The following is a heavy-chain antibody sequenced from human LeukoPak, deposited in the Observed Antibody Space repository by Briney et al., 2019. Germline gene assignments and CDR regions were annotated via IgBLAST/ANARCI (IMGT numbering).Heavy chain of an antibody. CDR3: ARKCYYDSSGSDAFDI. CDR1: GLSVSNNY. CDR2: MYSGGST. Sequence: GGSLRLSCAASGLSVSNNYMSWVRQAPGKGLEWVSVMYSGGSTYYADSVQGRFSISRDSSKNTVDLQMNSLRAEDTAVYYCARKCYYDSSGSDAFDIWGQGTMVTVSS. D-gene: IGHD3-22*01. J-gene: IGHJ3*02. V-gene: IGHV3-53*01.